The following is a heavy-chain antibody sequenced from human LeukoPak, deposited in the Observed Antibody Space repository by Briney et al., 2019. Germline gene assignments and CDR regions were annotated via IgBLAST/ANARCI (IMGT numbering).Heavy chain of an antibody. CDR2: ISSSGSTI. D-gene: IGHD3-10*02. CDR3: AELGITMIGGV. J-gene: IGHJ6*04. CDR1: GFIFSNYG. Sequence: LPGGSLRLSCEASGFIFSNYGMHWVRQAPGKGLEWVSYISSSGSTIYYADSVKGRFTISRDNAKNSLYLQMNSLRAEDTAVYYCAELGITMIGGVWGKGTTVTISS. V-gene: IGHV3-48*04.